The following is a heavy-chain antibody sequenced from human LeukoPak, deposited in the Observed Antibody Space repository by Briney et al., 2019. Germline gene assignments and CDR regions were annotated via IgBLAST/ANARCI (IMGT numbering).Heavy chain of an antibody. CDR1: GFTFSSYG. J-gene: IGHJ6*02. Sequence: GGSLRLSCAASGFTFSSYGMHWVRQAPGKGLEWVAVIWYDGSNKYYADSVKGRFTISRDNSKNTLYLQMNSLRAEDTAVYYCAREFLALGYYYYGMDVWGQGTTVTVSS. CDR2: IWYDGSNK. CDR3: AREFLALGYYYYGMDV. V-gene: IGHV3-33*01.